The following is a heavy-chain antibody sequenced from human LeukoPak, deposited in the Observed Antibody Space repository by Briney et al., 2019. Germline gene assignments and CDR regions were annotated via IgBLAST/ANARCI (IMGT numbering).Heavy chain of an antibody. V-gene: IGHV3-13*01. CDR3: ARGPPRGKYYYMDV. CDR2: IGTASDT. D-gene: IGHD1-1*01. Sequence: QPGGSLRLSCAASGFTFSSFDMHWVRQPTGQGLEWVSTIGTASDTYYPGSVEGRFTLSRGNAKNSLYLQMNSLTAGDTAVYYCARGPPRGKYYYMDVWGKGTTVTVSS. J-gene: IGHJ6*03. CDR1: GFTFSSFD.